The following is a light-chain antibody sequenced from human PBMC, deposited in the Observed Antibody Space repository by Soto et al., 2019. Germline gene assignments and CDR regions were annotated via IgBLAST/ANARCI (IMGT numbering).Light chain of an antibody. CDR1: QSVSSY. Sequence: EIVLTQSPATLSLSPGERATLSCRASQSVSSYLAWYQQKSGQAPRLLIYDASNRATGIPARFSGSGSGTDFTLTISSLEPEDFAVYYCQQRSNWLTFGGGTKLEIK. CDR3: QQRSNWLT. V-gene: IGKV3-11*01. CDR2: DAS. J-gene: IGKJ4*01.